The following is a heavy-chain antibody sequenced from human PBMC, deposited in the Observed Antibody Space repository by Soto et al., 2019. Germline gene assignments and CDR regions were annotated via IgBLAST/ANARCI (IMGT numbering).Heavy chain of an antibody. J-gene: IGHJ4*02. CDR2: IDPFIGDT. V-gene: IGHV1-18*01. Sequence: QVQLVQSGAEVKKPGASVRVSCKPSGYTFTSYAITWVRQAPGRGLEWMGWIDPFIGDTTYAQNFQGRVTMTTDTSTDTAYVELRSLTSDDAAVYYCARGLVRAVITHFDYWGQGTLVTVSS. CDR3: ARGLVRAVITHFDY. D-gene: IGHD3-10*01. CDR1: GYTFTSYA.